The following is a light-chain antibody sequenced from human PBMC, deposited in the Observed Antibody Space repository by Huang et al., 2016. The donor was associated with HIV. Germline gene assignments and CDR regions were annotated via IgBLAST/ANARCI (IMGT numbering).Light chain of an antibody. V-gene: IGKV3-11*01. CDR2: DAA. J-gene: IGKJ4*01. CDR3: QHRSDRPLT. CDR1: QSVNTF. Sequence: EIVLTQSPATLSLSPGERATRSCRASQSVNTFLAWYQQKPGQAPRLLIYDAAKRATGIPARFSSSGSGTDFTLTISSLEPEDFAVYYCQHRSDRPLTFGGGTKVGIK.